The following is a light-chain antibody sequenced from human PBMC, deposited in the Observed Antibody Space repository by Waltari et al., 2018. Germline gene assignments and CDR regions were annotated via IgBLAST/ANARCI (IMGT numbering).Light chain of an antibody. V-gene: IGLV3-1*01. CDR1: TMGDRY. Sequence: SDELTQPPSVYVSPGHTATITCSWDTMGDRYDSWYQQRPDQSPYVVIYLDAKRASGIPERFAGSKSGNTATLFISGTQPMDEADYFCQAWDSSPVVFGGGTKLIVL. CDR2: LDA. J-gene: IGLJ2*01. CDR3: QAWDSSPVV.